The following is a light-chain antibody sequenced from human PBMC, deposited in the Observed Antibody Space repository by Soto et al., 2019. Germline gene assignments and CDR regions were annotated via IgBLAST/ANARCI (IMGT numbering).Light chain of an antibody. V-gene: IGKV3-20*01. CDR1: QSVIRK. Sequence: EIVMTQSPVTLSVSPGERATLSCRASQSVIRKLVWYQQKPGQAPRLLIYGASSRATGIPDRFSGSGSGTDFTLTISRLEPEDFAVYYCQQYGSSINFGQGTRLEIK. J-gene: IGKJ5*01. CDR3: QQYGSSIN. CDR2: GAS.